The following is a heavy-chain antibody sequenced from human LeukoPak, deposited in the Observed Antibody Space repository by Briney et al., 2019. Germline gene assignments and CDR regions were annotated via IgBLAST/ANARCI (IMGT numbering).Heavy chain of an antibody. CDR2: IDQGGSVR. CDR3: ARDPESSSFDL. CDR1: GFSFSTYW. Sequence: PGGSLRLSCAASGFSFSTYWMSWVRQTPEKGLEFVANIDQGGSVRNYMDSLKGRCTISRDNAKKSLYLEINSLRADDTAVHYCARDPESSSFDLWGRGALVTVSS. V-gene: IGHV3-7*01. J-gene: IGHJ4*02. D-gene: IGHD6-13*01.